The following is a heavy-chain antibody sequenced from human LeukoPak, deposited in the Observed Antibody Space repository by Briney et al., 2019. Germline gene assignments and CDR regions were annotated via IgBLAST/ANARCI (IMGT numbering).Heavy chain of an antibody. D-gene: IGHD3-9*01. CDR2: ISSSSSTI. CDR1: GFTFSSYS. CDR3: ASLYDIRSSYYYYGMDV. Sequence: GGSLRLTCAAYGFTFSSYSWNWVRQAPGNGLEWVSYISSSSSTIYYADSGKGRFTISRDNAKNSLYLQMNSLRDGDTAVYYCASLYDIRSSYYYYGMDVWGQGTTVTVSS. V-gene: IGHV3-48*02. J-gene: IGHJ6*02.